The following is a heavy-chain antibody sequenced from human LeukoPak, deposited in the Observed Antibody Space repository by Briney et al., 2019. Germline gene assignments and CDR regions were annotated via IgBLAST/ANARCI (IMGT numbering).Heavy chain of an antibody. Sequence: SETLSLTCAVYGGSFSGYYWSWIRQPPGKGLEWIGEIYHSGSTNYNPSLKSRVTISVDKSKNQFSLKLSSVTAADTAVYYCARAGLAVAGYYYCYYMDVWGKGTTVTVSS. V-gene: IGHV4-34*01. CDR1: GGSFSGYY. J-gene: IGHJ6*03. D-gene: IGHD6-19*01. CDR2: IYHSGST. CDR3: ARAGLAVAGYYYCYYMDV.